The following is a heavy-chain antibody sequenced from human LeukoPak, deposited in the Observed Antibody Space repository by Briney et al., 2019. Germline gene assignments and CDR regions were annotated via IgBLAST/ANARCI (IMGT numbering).Heavy chain of an antibody. CDR3: ARDYTN. CDR2: IYSGGST. CDR1: GGSISSSSYY. Sequence: ETLSLTCTVSGGSISSSSYYWGWTRQPPGKGLEWVSVIYSGGSTYYADSVKGRFTISRDNSKNTLYLQMNSLRAEDTAVYYCARDYTNWGQGTLVTVSS. V-gene: IGHV3-53*01. J-gene: IGHJ4*02.